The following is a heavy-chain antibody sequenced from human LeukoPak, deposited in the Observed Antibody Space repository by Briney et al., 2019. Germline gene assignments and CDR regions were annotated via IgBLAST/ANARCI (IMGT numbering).Heavy chain of an antibody. D-gene: IGHD6-19*01. V-gene: IGHV4-31*03. CDR2: IYYSGST. CDR3: ARGGLMYYFDY. CDR1: GGSISSGGYY. J-gene: IGHJ4*02. Sequence: SETLSLTCTVSGGSISSGGYYWSWIRQHPGKGLEWIGYIYYSGSTYYNPSLKSRVTISVDTSKNQFSLKLSSVTAADTAVYYCARGGLMYYFDYWGQGTLVTVSS.